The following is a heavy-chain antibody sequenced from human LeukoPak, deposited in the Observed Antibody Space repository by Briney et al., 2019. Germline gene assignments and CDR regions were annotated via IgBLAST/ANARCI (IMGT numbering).Heavy chain of an antibody. CDR3: ARGSSSTPRGPFDP. Sequence: GGSLRLSCAASGFTVSSNYMSWVRQAPGKGLEWVSVIYSDGSTYYADSVKGRFTISRDNSKNTLYLQMNSLRAEDTAVYYCARGSSSTPRGPFDPWGQGTLVTVSS. V-gene: IGHV3-66*01. J-gene: IGHJ5*02. CDR1: GFTVSSNY. D-gene: IGHD6-6*01. CDR2: IYSDGST.